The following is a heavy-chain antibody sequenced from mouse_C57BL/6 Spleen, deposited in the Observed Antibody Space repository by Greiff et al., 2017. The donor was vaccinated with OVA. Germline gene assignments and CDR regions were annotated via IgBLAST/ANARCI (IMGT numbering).Heavy chain of an antibody. J-gene: IGHJ1*03. CDR3: ADGGLRQGSSYWYFDD. CDR1: GYTFTDHT. V-gene: IGHV1-78*01. CDR2: IYPRDGST. D-gene: IGHD2-4*01. Sequence: VQLQESDAELVKPGASVKISCKVSGYTFTDHTIHWMKQRPEQGLEWIGYIYPRDGSTKYNEKFKGKATLTADKSSSTAYMQLNSLTSEDSAVYFCADGGLRQGSSYWYFDDWGTGTTVTVSS.